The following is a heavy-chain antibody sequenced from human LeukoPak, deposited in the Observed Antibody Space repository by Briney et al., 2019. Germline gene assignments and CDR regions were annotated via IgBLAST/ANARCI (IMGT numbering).Heavy chain of an antibody. V-gene: IGHV3-74*01. D-gene: IGHD5-18*01. CDR2: INSDGSIT. J-gene: IGHJ6*02. Sequence: GGSLRLSCAASGFTFTTYWMHWVRQAPGKGLVWVSHINSDGSITSYADSVKGRFTISRDNAKNTLYLQMNSLRAEDTAVYYCARDAVNTANAVWGQGTTVTVSS. CDR1: GFTFTTYW. CDR3: ARDAVNTANAV.